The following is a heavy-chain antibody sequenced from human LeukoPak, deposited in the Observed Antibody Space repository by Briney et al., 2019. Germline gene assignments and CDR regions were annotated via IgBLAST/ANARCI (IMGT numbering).Heavy chain of an antibody. CDR1: GFTFSSYW. V-gene: IGHV3-7*01. J-gene: IGHJ4*02. CDR2: IKQDGSEK. CDR3: ASSTRADDY. Sequence: RRSLRLSCAPSGFTFSSYWMSWVRQAPGEGRGWVANIKQDGSEKYYVDSVKGRFTISRDHAKNSLYLQMNSLRAEDTAVYYCASSTRADDYWGQGTLVTVSS.